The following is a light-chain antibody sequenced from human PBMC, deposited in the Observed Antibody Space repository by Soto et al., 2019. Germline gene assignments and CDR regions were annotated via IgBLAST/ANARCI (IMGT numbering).Light chain of an antibody. CDR3: AAWDDSLNGVV. V-gene: IGLV1-44*01. J-gene: IGLJ2*01. CDR2: SYN. CDR1: SSNIGSNT. Sequence: QSVLTQPPSASGTPGQRVTISCYGSSSNIGSNTVIWYQQLPGTAPKLLIYSYNQRPSGVPDRFSGSKSGTSASLAISGLQSEDEADYYCAAWDDSLNGVVFGGGTKLTVL.